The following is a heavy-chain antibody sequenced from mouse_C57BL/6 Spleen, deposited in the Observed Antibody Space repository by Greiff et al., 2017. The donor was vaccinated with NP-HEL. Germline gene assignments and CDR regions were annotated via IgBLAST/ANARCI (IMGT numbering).Heavy chain of an antibody. CDR1: GFTFSSYA. J-gene: IGHJ3*01. CDR3: ARPYSNYGFFDFAY. Sequence: EVQGVESGGGLVKPGGSLKLSCAASGFTFSSYAMSWVRQTPEKRLEWVATISDGGSYTYYPDNVKGRFTISRDNAKNNLYLQMSHLKSEDTAMYYCARPYSNYGFFDFAYWGQGTLVTVSA. CDR2: ISDGGSYT. V-gene: IGHV5-4*01. D-gene: IGHD2-5*01.